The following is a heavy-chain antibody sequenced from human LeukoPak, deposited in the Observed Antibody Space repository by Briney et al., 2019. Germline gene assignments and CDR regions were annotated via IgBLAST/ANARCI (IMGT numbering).Heavy chain of an antibody. CDR3: TSGLRDFDWLMKTETYFDY. CDR2: IKSKTDGGTT. CDR1: GLTFCNAW. D-gene: IGHD3-9*01. Sequence: GGSLRLSCAASGLTFCNAWMSWVRQAPGEGREWVGRIKSKTDGGTTDYAAPVKGRFTISRDDSKNTLYLQMNSLKTEDTAVYYCTSGLRDFDWLMKTETYFDYWGQGTLVTVSS. J-gene: IGHJ4*02. V-gene: IGHV3-15*01.